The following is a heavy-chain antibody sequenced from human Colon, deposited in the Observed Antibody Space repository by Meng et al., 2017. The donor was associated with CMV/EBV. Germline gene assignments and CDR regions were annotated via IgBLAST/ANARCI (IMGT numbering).Heavy chain of an antibody. J-gene: IGHJ5*02. V-gene: IGHV1-2*06. CDR3: ARGQIGLDP. CDR1: EHIFTDYH. CDR2: INGNTGAT. D-gene: IGHD2/OR15-2a*01. Sequence: ASVKVSCKASEHIFTDYHIHWVRQAPGQGLEWMGRINGNTGATNFARKYQGRLTLTRDTTISAAYMELSRLGSDDTALYYCARGQIGLDPWGQGTLVTVPS.